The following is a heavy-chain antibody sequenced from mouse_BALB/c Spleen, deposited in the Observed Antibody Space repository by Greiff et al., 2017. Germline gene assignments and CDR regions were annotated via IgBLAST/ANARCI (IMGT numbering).Heavy chain of an antibody. D-gene: IGHD3-1*01. CDR2: IWSDGST. CDR1: GFSLTSYG. V-gene: IGHV2-6-2*01. CDR3: ARRGYDYEAMDY. J-gene: IGHJ4*01. Sequence: QVQLKESGPDLVAPSQSLSITCTVSGFSLTSYGVHWVRQPPGKGLEWLVVIWSDGSTTYNSALKSRLSISKDNSKSQVFLKMNSIQTNDTAMYYCARRGYDYEAMDYWGQGTSVTVSS.